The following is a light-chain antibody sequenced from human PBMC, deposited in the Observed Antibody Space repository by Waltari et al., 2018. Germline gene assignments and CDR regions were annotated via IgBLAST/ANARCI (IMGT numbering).Light chain of an antibody. CDR1: SSDVGSYNL. V-gene: IGLV2-23*02. CDR2: DVS. J-gene: IGLJ3*02. Sequence: QSAPTQPASVSGSPGQSITISCTGTSSDVGSYNLVSWYQQHPGKAPKLMIYDVSKRPSGISNRFSGSKSGDTASLTISGLQAEDEADYYCCSYAGSSTYWVFGGGTKLTVL. CDR3: CSYAGSSTYWV.